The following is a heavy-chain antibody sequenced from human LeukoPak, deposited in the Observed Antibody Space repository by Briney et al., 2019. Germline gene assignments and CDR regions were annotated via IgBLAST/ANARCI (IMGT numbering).Heavy chain of an antibody. D-gene: IGHD6-13*01. V-gene: IGHV1-24*01. J-gene: IGHJ5*02. Sequence: EASVKVSCKVSGYTLTELSMHWVRQAPGKGLEWMGGFDPEDGETIYAQKFQGRVTMTEDTSTDTAYTELSSLRSEDTAVYYCATFTPEAAALRVISVPWWFDPWGQGTLVTVSS. CDR3: ATFTPEAAALRVISVPWWFDP. CDR2: FDPEDGET. CDR1: GYTLTELS.